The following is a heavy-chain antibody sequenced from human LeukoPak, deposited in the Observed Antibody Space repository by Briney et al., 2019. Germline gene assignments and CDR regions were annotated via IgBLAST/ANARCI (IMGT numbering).Heavy chain of an antibody. CDR1: GDSITSYF. Sequence: PSETLSLTCSVSGDSITSYFWAWIRQPPGKGLEWIGSMYYGGSTYYNPSLKSRVTISVDTSKSQFSLKLTSVTAADTAVYYCARQSFAPFQVGPETPIESWGQGTLVTVSS. D-gene: IGHD1-26*01. J-gene: IGHJ4*02. CDR3: ARQSFAPFQVGPETPIES. CDR2: MYYGGST. V-gene: IGHV4-39*01.